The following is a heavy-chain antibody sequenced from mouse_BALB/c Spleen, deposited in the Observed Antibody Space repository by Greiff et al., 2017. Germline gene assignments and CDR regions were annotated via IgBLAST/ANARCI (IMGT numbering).Heavy chain of an antibody. J-gene: IGHJ1*01. Sequence: VKLVESDAELVKPGASVKISCKASGYTFTDHAIHWVKQKPEQGLEWIGYISPGNGDIKYNEKFKGKATLTADKSSSTAYMQLNSLTSEDSAVYFCKGGHNLDWYFDVWGAGTTVTVSS. D-gene: IGHD1-3*01. CDR1: GYTFTDHA. V-gene: IGHV1S53*02. CDR2: ISPGNGDI. CDR3: KGGHNLDWYFDV.